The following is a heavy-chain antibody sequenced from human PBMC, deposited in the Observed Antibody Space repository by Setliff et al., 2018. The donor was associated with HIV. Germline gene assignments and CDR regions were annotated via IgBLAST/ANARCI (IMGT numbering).Heavy chain of an antibody. CDR3: AKDPEGGFDY. Sequence: AGGSLRLSCVASGFTFSSYGMHWVRQAPGKGLQWVAFIRYYGSNKYYADSVKGRFTISRDNSKNTLYLQMNSLRAEDTAVYYCAKDPEGGFDYWGQGTLVTVSS. J-gene: IGHJ4*02. CDR1: GFTFSSYG. CDR2: IRYYGSNK. V-gene: IGHV3-30*02.